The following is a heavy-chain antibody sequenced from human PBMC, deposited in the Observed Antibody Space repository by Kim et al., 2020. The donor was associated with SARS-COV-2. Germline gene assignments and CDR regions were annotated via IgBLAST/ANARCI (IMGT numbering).Heavy chain of an antibody. D-gene: IGHD3-3*01. V-gene: IGHV4-30-2*05. Sequence: NPSLKSRLTISVDTSKNQFSLKLSSVTAADTAVYYCASVGTIFGVVQIDYWGQGTLVTVSS. J-gene: IGHJ4*02. CDR3: ASVGTIFGVVQIDY.